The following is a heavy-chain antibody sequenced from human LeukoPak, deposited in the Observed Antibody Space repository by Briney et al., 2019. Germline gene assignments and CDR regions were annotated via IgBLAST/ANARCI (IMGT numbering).Heavy chain of an antibody. J-gene: IGHJ4*02. CDR2: TSSSDSGK. Sequence: GGSLRLSCVVSGFTLSSYAMSWVRQAPGKGLEWVAATSSSDSGKYHADSVRGRFTISRDNAKNSLYLQMNSLRAEDTAVYYCARDGESLWYGDYWGQGTLVTVSS. D-gene: IGHD3-10*01. CDR3: ARDGESLWYGDY. V-gene: IGHV3-21*01. CDR1: GFTLSSYA.